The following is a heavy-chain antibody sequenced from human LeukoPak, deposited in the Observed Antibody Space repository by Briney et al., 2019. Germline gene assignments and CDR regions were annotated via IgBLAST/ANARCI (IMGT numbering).Heavy chain of an antibody. V-gene: IGHV1-69*13. Sequence: ASVKVSCKASGGTFSSYAISWVRQAPGQGLEWMGGIIPIFGTANYAQKFQGRVTITADESTSTAYMELSSLRSEDTAVYYCAKLEDIVVVVAATGSGRAFDIWGQGTMVTVSS. CDR3: AKLEDIVVVVAATGSGRAFDI. CDR1: GGTFSSYA. D-gene: IGHD2-15*01. CDR2: IIPIFGTA. J-gene: IGHJ3*02.